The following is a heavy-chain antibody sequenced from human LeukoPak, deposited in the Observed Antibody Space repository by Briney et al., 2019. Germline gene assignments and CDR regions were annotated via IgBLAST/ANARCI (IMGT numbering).Heavy chain of an antibody. CDR1: GFIFSDYY. V-gene: IGHV3-11*01. J-gene: IGHJ6*02. Sequence: PGESLRLSCAASGFIFSDYYMNWIRQAPGKGLEWVSYITGSGNVIYYADSVKGRFTISRDHSKNSLYLQMNSLRAEDTAIYYCARAYRSDGYNRHGMDVWGQGTTVTVSS. D-gene: IGHD5-24*01. CDR3: ARAYRSDGYNRHGMDV. CDR2: ITGSGNVI.